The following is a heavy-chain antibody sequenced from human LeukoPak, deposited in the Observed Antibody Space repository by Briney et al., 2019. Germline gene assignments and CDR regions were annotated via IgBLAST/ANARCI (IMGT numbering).Heavy chain of an antibody. Sequence: SETLSLTCTVSGGSISSYYWSWIRQPPGKGLEWIGYIYYSGSTNYNPSLKSRVTISVDTSKNQFSLKLSSVTAADTAVYYCARDRVVVPAAIGDYYYYGMDVWGQGTTVTVSS. CDR3: ARDRVVVPAAIGDYYYYGMDV. CDR1: GGSISSYY. CDR2: IYYSGST. V-gene: IGHV4-59*01. J-gene: IGHJ6*02. D-gene: IGHD2-2*02.